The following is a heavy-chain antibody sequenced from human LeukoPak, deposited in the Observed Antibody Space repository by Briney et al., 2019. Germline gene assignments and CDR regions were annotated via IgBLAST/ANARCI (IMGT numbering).Heavy chain of an antibody. CDR3: ARDPTSKRGNSWVVRFDY. CDR1: GFTFSSYS. D-gene: IGHD4-23*01. Sequence: GGSLRLSFAASGFTFSSYSMNWVRQAPGQGLEWVSYISSSGSSIYYADSVKGRFTISRDNAKNSLYLQMNSLRAEDTAVYYCARDPTSKRGNSWVVRFDYWGQGTLVSVSS. CDR2: ISSSGSSI. V-gene: IGHV3-48*04. J-gene: IGHJ4*02.